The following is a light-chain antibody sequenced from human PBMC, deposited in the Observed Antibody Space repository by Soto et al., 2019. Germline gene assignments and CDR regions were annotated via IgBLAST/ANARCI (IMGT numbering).Light chain of an antibody. CDR1: QSGISNY. Sequence: EIVLTQSPGTLSLSPGERATLSCRASQSGISNYLAWYQQKPGQAPRLLMYRSSFRATGIPDRFSGSGSGTDFTLTISRLEPDYFAVYYCQRYGRSWTFGPGTKVEI. CDR3: QRYGRSWT. J-gene: IGKJ1*01. V-gene: IGKV3-20*01. CDR2: RSS.